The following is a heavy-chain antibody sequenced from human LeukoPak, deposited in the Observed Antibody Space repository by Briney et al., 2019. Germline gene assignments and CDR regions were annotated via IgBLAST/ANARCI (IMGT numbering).Heavy chain of an antibody. V-gene: IGHV3-30-3*01. CDR1: GFTFSSYA. CDR2: ISYDGSNK. D-gene: IGHD3-22*01. J-gene: IGHJ4*02. Sequence: GGSLRLSCAASGFTFSSYAMHWVRQAPGKGLGWVAVISYDGSNKYYADSVKGRFTISRDNSKNTLYLQMNSLRAEDTAVYYCARGHYYDSSGYRYYFDYWGQGTLVTVSS. CDR3: ARGHYYDSSGYRYYFDY.